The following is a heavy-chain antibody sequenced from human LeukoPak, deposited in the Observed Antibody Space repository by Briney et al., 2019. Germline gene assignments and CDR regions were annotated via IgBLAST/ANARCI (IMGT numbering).Heavy chain of an antibody. D-gene: IGHD3-22*01. Sequence: PSETLSLTCTVSGGSLSSYYWSWIRQPPGKSLEWIGYIYYSGSAIYNPSLRSRVTISRDTSKNQFSLKLNSVTAADKAMYYCARDRGFSSAWGGDYYYGMDVWGKGTTVTVSS. J-gene: IGHJ6*04. CDR2: IYYSGSA. CDR1: GGSLSSYY. CDR3: ARDRGFSSAWGGDYYYGMDV. V-gene: IGHV4-59*01.